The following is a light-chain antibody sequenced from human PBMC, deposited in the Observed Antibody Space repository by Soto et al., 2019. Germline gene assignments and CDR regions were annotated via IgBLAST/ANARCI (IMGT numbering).Light chain of an antibody. J-gene: IGLJ2*01. Sequence: QSALTQPASVSGSPGQSITISCTGTSSDVGGHNYVSWYQQHPGKAPKLIINEVSHRPSGVSNRFSGSKSGNTASLTISGLQAEDEADFYCSSHSSSTDRVVFGGGTTVTVL. CDR2: EVS. CDR1: SSDVGGHNY. CDR3: SSHSSSTDRVV. V-gene: IGLV2-14*01.